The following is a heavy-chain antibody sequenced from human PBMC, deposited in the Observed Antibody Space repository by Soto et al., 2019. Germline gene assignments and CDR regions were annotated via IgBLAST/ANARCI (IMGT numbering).Heavy chain of an antibody. CDR1: GFTFSSYW. V-gene: IGHV3-7*03. CDR3: AREPPAIQLWSGYFDY. J-gene: IGHJ4*02. CDR2: TKQDGSEK. Sequence: GGSLRLSSVASGFTFSSYWMSWVRQAPRKGLEWVANTKQDGSEKYYVGSVKGRFTISRDNTKNSLYLLMNSLRAEDTAVYYCAREPPAIQLWSGYFDYWGQGTLVTVSS. D-gene: IGHD3-10*02.